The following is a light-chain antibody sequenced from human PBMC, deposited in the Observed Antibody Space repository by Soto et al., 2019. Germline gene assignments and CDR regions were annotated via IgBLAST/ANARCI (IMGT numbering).Light chain of an antibody. CDR3: LLYMGSGPRV. CDR2: STN. Sequence: QTVVTQEPSFSVSPGGTVTLTCGLSSGSVSTSYYPSWYQQTPGQAPRTLIYSTNTRSSGVPDRFSGSILGNKAALTITGAQADDESDYYCLLYMGSGPRVFGGGTQLTVL. J-gene: IGLJ2*01. V-gene: IGLV8-61*01. CDR1: SGSVSTSYY.